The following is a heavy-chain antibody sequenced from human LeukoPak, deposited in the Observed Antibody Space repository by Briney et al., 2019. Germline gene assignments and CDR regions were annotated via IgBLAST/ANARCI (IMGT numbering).Heavy chain of an antibody. CDR2: ITGDGSTT. Sequence: GGSLRLSCADSGFTFRSYWMHWVRQAPGKGLVWVSLITGDGSTTSYADSVKGRFTISRDDAKNTLYLQMNSLRAEDTAVYYCARDRGYSADSWGQGTLVTVSS. D-gene: IGHD1-26*01. V-gene: IGHV3-74*01. CDR1: GFTFRSYW. J-gene: IGHJ4*02. CDR3: ARDRGYSADS.